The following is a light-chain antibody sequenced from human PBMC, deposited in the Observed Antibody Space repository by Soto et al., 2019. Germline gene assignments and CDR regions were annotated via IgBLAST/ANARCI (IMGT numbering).Light chain of an antibody. CDR1: QAINNY. CDR3: QKYKNAPLT. Sequence: DIQMTQSPSSLSASVGDKVIITCRASQAINNYLAWYQQKPGEVPKVLIEAASTLQSGVPSRFSGSGSGTAFTLTISGLQPEDVATYYCQKYKNAPLTFGGGTKVEIK. J-gene: IGKJ4*01. V-gene: IGKV1-27*01. CDR2: AAS.